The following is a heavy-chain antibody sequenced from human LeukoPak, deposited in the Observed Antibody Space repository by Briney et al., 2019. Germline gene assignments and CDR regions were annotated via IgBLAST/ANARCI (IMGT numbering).Heavy chain of an antibody. CDR3: ARDDGYRSHY. CDR1: GYTFTSYD. D-gene: IGHD3-16*02. CDR2: ISAYNGNT. J-gene: IGHJ4*02. Sequence: ATVKVSCKASGYTFTSYDINWVRPAPGQGLEWMGWISAYNGNTNYAQKLQGRVTMTTDTSTSTAYMELRSLRSDDTAVYYCARDDGYRSHYWGQGTLVTVSS. V-gene: IGHV1-18*01.